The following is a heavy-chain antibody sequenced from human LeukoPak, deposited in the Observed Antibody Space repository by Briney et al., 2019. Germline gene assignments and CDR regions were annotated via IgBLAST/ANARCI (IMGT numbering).Heavy chain of an antibody. J-gene: IGHJ5*01. CDR3: ARDRWELTPAKGWFDS. CDR1: GDSMTNYY. D-gene: IGHD1-26*01. Sequence: SETLSLTCADSGDSMTNYYRSWIRQPAGQGLEWIGHIYVSGRTNYNPSFKSRVSMSIDTSKKQFSLNLTSVSAADTAVYFCARDRWELTPAKGWFDSWGQGTLVTVSS. V-gene: IGHV4-4*07. CDR2: IYVSGRT.